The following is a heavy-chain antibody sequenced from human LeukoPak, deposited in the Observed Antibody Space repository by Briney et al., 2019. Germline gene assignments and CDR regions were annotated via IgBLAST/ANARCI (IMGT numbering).Heavy chain of an antibody. CDR1: GFTVSSNY. CDR2: IKSRTDGGTT. D-gene: IGHD2-15*01. J-gene: IGHJ4*02. Sequence: GGSLRLSCAASGFTVSSNYMKWVRQAPGKGLEWVGRIKSRTDGGTTDYAAPVKGRFSISRDDSKDTLYLQMNSLKTEDTAVYYCTTYSKGYWGQGTLVTVSS. V-gene: IGHV3-15*01. CDR3: TTYSKGY.